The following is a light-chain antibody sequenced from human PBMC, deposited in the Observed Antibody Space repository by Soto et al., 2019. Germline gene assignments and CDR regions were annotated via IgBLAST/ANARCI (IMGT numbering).Light chain of an antibody. J-gene: IGKJ2*01. Sequence: EIVLTQSPATLSLSPGERATLSCRASQSVSSYLAWYQQKPGQAPRLLIFDASNRATGIPARFSGSGSGTNFTLTISSLEPEDFVVYYCQQRSNGPQTFGQGTKLEIK. CDR1: QSVSSY. CDR2: DAS. CDR3: QQRSNGPQT. V-gene: IGKV3-11*01.